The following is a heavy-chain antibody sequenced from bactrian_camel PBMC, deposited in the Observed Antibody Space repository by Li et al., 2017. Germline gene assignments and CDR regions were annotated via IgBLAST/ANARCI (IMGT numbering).Heavy chain of an antibody. CDR2: ISARGRGT. CDR3: AGSYSYFEDFIPRRAEAWQY. CDR1: GFTFSTND. Sequence: VQLVESGGGLVQPGGSLRLSCSASGFTFSTNDMSWVRQAPGKGLEWVSTISARGRGTAYAAFVKGRFTISQGSDQNTVNLQMNSLKPEDTAMYYCAGSYSYFEDFIPRRAEAWQYWGQGTQVTVSS. V-gene: IGHV3S40*01. J-gene: IGHJ4*01. D-gene: IGHD7*01.